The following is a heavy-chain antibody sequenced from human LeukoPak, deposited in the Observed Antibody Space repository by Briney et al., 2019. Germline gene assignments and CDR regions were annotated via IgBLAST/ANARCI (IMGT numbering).Heavy chain of an antibody. V-gene: IGHV3-20*04. J-gene: IGHJ4*02. CDR3: ARISGSYYSETNYFDY. D-gene: IGHD1-26*01. CDR2: INWNGGST. Sequence: PGGSLRLSCAASGFTFSNAWMSWVRQAPGKGLEWVSGINWNGGSTGYADSVKGRFTISRDNAKNSLYLQMNSLRAEDTALYYCARISGSYYSETNYFDYWGQGTLVTVSS. CDR1: GFTFSNAW.